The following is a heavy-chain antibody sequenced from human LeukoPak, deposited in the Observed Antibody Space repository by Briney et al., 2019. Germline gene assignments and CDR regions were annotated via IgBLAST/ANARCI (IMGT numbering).Heavy chain of an antibody. CDR2: ISSSGSTI. J-gene: IGHJ4*02. CDR3: ARDGLDYYDSSGYYYVFDY. V-gene: IGHV3-11*01. D-gene: IGHD3-22*01. Sequence: PGGSLRLSCAASGFTFSDYYMSWIRQAPGKGLEWVSYISSSGSTIYYADSVKGRFTISRDNAKNSLYLQMNSLGAEDTAVYYCARDGLDYYDSSGYYYVFDYWGQGTPVTVSS. CDR1: GFTFSDYY.